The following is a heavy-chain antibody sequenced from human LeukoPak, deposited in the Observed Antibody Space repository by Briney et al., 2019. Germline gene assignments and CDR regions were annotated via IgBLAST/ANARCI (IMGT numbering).Heavy chain of an antibody. V-gene: IGHV3-21*04. CDR3: ARGVWAAAAPGAFDI. CDR1: GFTFSSYS. D-gene: IGHD6-13*01. J-gene: IGHJ3*02. CDR2: ISSSSSYK. Sequence: PGGSLRLTCAASGFTFSSYSMNWVRQAPGKGLEWVSSISSSSSYKYYADSMKGRFTISRDNAKNSLYLQMNSLRAEDTAVYYCARGVWAAAAPGAFDIWGQGTMVTVSS.